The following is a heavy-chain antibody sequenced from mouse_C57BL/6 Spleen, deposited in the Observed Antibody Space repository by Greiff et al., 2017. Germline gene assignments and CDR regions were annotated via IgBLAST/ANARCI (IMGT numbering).Heavy chain of an antibody. J-gene: IGHJ4*01. CDR1: GYAFSSSW. CDR3: ARDGKDYAMDY. CDR2: IYPGDGDT. Sequence: VQLVESGPELVKPGASVKISCKASGYAFSSSWMNWVKQRPGKGLEWIGRIYPGDGDTNYNGKFKGKATLTADKSSSTAYMQLSSLTSEDSAVYFCARDGKDYAMDYWGQGASVTVSS. V-gene: IGHV1-82*01. D-gene: IGHD2-3*01.